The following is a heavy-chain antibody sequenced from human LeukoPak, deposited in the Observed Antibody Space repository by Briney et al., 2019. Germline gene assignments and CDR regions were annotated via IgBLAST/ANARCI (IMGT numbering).Heavy chain of an antibody. CDR2: ISYDGSNK. Sequence: GGSLRLSCAASGFTFSSYAMHWVRQAPGKGLEWVAVISYDGSNKYYADSVKGRFTISRDNSKNTLYLQMNSLRAEDTAVYYCARGIGSSDIFDYWGQGTLVTVSS. D-gene: IGHD6-6*01. CDR1: GFTFSSYA. J-gene: IGHJ4*02. V-gene: IGHV3-30*04. CDR3: ARGIGSSDIFDY.